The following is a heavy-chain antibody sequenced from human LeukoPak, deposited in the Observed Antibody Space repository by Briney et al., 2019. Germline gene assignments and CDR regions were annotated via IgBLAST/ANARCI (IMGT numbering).Heavy chain of an antibody. D-gene: IGHD2-2*01. V-gene: IGHV1-2*02. CDR1: GYTFTGYY. CDR3: ARDLGAYCSSTSCYARGY. CDR2: INPNSGGT. J-gene: IGHJ4*02. Sequence: ASVKVSCKASGYTFTGYYMHWVRQAPGQGLEWMGWINPNSGGTNYAQKFQGRVTMTRDTSISTAYMELSRLRSDDTAVYYCARDLGAYCSSTSCYARGYWGQGTLVTVSS.